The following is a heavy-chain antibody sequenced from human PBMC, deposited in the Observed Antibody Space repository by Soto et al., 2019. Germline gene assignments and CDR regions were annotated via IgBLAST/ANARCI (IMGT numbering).Heavy chain of an antibody. CDR1: GGPIRSSSHS. CDR3: AREGGYVGY. CDR2: IDESGKT. V-gene: IGHV4-39*02. D-gene: IGHD3-16*01. Sequence: QLHLKESGPGLVKPLETLSLTCTVSGGPIRSSSHSWDWIRQSPGTGLEWIGSIDESGKTYYNPSLKSRVIMSVDTSKNQFSLKLISVTGADSGFYYCAREGGYVGYWGQGTLVTVSS. J-gene: IGHJ4*02.